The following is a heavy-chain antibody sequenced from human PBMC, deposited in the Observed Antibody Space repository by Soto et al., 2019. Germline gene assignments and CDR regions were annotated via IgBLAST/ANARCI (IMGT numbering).Heavy chain of an antibody. CDR2: IYYTGNT. CDR1: GGSISSYY. V-gene: IGHV4-59*08. D-gene: IGHD2-8*01. J-gene: IGHJ4*02. CDR3: ARCVAGTNQLYHFDY. Sequence: SETLSLTCTVSGGSISSYYWNWIRQPPGKGLEWIGYIYYTGNTNYNPSLKSRVTISLDTSKNQFSLKLSSVTAADTAVYYCARCVAGTNQLYHFDYWGQGPLVTVSS.